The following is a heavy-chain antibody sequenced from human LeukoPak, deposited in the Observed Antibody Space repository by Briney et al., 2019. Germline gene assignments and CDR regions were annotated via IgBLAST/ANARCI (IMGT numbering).Heavy chain of an antibody. Sequence: SVKGRFTISRDNAKNSMFLQMNSLRAEDTAVYYCARDYIAAAGTVLFDPWGQGTLVTVSS. J-gene: IGHJ5*02. D-gene: IGHD6-13*01. CDR3: ARDYIAAAGTVLFDP. V-gene: IGHV3-11*04.